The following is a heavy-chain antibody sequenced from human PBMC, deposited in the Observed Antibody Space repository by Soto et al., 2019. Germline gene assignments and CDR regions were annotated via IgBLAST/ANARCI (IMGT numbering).Heavy chain of an antibody. Sequence: SRVTISVDTSKNQFSLKLSSVTAADTAVNYCASHDYGDYPFDYWGQGTLVTVSS. V-gene: IGHV4-61*07. J-gene: IGHJ4*02. CDR3: ASHDYGDYPFDY. D-gene: IGHD4-17*01.